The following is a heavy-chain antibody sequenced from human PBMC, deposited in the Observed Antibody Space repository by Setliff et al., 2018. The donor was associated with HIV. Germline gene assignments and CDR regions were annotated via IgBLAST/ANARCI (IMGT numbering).Heavy chain of an antibody. CDR2: IVPLFGTT. CDR3: ASGSGYCTKGDCYIGVHRTPDKYYDKFDY. Sequence: ASVKVSCKASGDSLSNYVITWVRRAPGQGLEWMGGIVPLFGTTNYAQNFQGRLTITTDQIMTTAYMELTSLRSEDTAVYYCASGSGYCTKGDCYIGVHRTPDKYYDKFDYWGQGTLVTVSS. D-gene: IGHD2-8*01. CDR1: GDSLSNYV. V-gene: IGHV1-69*05. J-gene: IGHJ4*02.